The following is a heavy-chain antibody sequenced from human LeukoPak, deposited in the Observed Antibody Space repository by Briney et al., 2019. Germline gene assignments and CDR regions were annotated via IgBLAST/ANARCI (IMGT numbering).Heavy chain of an antibody. Sequence: ASVRVSCKASGYTFTSYGISWVRQAPGQGLEWMGWISAYNGNTNYAQKLQGRVTMTTDTSTSTAYMELRSLRSDDTAVYYCARVSETYYYDSSGYPRGYYYYYYMDVWGKGTTVTVSS. J-gene: IGHJ6*03. D-gene: IGHD3-22*01. CDR3: ARVSETYYYDSSGYPRGYYYYYYMDV. V-gene: IGHV1-18*01. CDR1: GYTFTSYG. CDR2: ISAYNGNT.